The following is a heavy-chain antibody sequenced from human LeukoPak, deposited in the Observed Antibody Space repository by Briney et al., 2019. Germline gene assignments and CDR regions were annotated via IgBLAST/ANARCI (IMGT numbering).Heavy chain of an antibody. CDR1: GFAFSTYW. CDR2: ISQDGGGT. V-gene: IGHV3-7*01. D-gene: IGHD1-26*01. CDR3: ARVRPGDADS. J-gene: IGHJ5*01. Sequence: GGSLRLSCAASGFAFSTYWMTWVRQAPEMGLEWVASISQDGGGTYYGDSVKGRFTISRDNAKNSLYLQMNSLRADDTAVYYCARVRPGDADSWGQGTLVSVSP.